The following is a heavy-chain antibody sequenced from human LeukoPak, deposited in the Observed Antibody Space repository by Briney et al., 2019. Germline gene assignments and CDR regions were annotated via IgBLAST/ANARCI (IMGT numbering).Heavy chain of an antibody. CDR1: GYTFSTYY. D-gene: IGHD1-14*01. Sequence: GASVRVSCTASGYTFSTYYMHWVRQAPGQGREWMGIINPRGGNTSYSQKFQSRVTMTRDTATSTVYMELSSLGSEDTAVYYCARELPGHKNPWDWFDPWGQGTLVTVSS. CDR2: INPRGGNT. J-gene: IGHJ5*02. V-gene: IGHV1-46*01. CDR3: ARELPGHKNPWDWFDP.